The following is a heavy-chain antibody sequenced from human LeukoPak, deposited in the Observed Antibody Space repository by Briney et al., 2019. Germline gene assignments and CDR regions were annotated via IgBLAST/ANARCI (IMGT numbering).Heavy chain of an antibody. CDR2: ISSSSSYI. J-gene: IGHJ3*02. V-gene: IGHV3-21*01. CDR1: GFTFSSYS. D-gene: IGHD3-3*01. CDR3: ARYGTIVAFDI. Sequence: GGSLRLSCAASGFTFSSYSMNWVRQAPGKGLEWVSSISSSSSYIYYADSVKGRFTISRDNAKNSLYLQMNSLRAEDTAVYYCARYGTIVAFDIWGQGTMVTVSS.